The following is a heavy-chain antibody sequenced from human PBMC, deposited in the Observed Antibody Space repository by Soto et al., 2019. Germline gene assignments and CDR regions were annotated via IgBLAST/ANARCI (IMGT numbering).Heavy chain of an antibody. D-gene: IGHD3-10*01. J-gene: IGHJ6*02. V-gene: IGHV3-33*01. CDR3: ARDPTSGAMVRGNMDV. CDR1: GFSFSSYG. Sequence: QVPLVESGGGVVQPGRSLRLSCAVSGFSFSSYGMHWVRQAPGKGLEWVAVIWYDGSNKYYADSVKGRFTISRDNSKNTLYLQMNSLRVEDTAVYYCARDPTSGAMVRGNMDVWGQGTTVTVSS. CDR2: IWYDGSNK.